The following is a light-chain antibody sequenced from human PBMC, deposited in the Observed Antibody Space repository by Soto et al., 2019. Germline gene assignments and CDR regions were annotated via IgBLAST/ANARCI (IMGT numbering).Light chain of an antibody. CDR3: CSYAGSSTPLI. V-gene: IGLV2-23*02. CDR1: SSDVWNYNL. Sequence: QSALTQPASVSGSPGQSITISCTGTSSDVWNYNLVSWYQQHPGKAPKLMIYEVSKWPSGVSNRFSGSKSGNTASLTISGLQAEDEADYYCCSYAGSSTPLIFGTGTKLTVL. CDR2: EVS. J-gene: IGLJ1*01.